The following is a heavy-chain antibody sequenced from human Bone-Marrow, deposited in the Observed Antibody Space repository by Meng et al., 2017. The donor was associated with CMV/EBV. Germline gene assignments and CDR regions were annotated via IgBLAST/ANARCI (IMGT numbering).Heavy chain of an antibody. V-gene: IGHV3-30*04. CDR1: GFTFSSYA. D-gene: IGHD1-26*01. CDR3: TTCCWSYAPDY. CDR2: ISYDGSNK. J-gene: IGHJ4*02. Sequence: GGSLRLSCAASGFTFSSYAMHWVRQAPGKGLEWVAVISYDGSNKYYADSVKGRFTISRDDSKNTLYLQMNSLKTEDTAVYYCTTCCWSYAPDYWGQGTLVTVSS.